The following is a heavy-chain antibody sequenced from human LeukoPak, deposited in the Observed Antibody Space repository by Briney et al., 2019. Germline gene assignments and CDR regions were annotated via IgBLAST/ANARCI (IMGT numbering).Heavy chain of an antibody. CDR3: ARADRLHGGPYLIGP. CDR1: GYSFTDSY. J-gene: IGHJ5*02. Sequence: GASVKVSCKTSGYSFTDSYIHWVRQAPGQGLEWMGWINPNSGGTSAAQKFQGRVTMTRDTSITTVYMEVSWLTSDDTAIYYCARADRLHGGPYLIGPWGQGTLVTVSS. CDR2: INPNSGGT. D-gene: IGHD2-21*01. V-gene: IGHV1-2*02.